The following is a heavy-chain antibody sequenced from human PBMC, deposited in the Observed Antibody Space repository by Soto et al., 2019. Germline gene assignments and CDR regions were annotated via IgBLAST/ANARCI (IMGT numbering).Heavy chain of an antibody. V-gene: IGHV1-69*12. CDR1: GGTFSSYA. Sequence: QVQLVQSGAEVKKPGSSVKVSCKASGGTFSSYAISWVRQAPGQGLEWMGGIIPIFGTANYAQKFQGRVTITADESKSTAYMELSSLRSEDTAVYYCARDGYCSGGSCYPSSYYYYGMDVWGQGTTVTVSS. CDR2: IIPIFGTA. J-gene: IGHJ6*02. D-gene: IGHD2-15*01. CDR3: ARDGYCSGGSCYPSSYYYYGMDV.